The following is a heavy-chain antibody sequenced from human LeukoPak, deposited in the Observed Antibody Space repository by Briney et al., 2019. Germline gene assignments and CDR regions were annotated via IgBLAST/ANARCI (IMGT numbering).Heavy chain of an antibody. D-gene: IGHD6-6*01. J-gene: IGHJ6*02. CDR2: ISSSGSTI. CDR1: GFTFSDYY. Sequence: GGSLRLSCAASGFTFSDYYMSWIRQAPGKGLEWVSYISSSGSTIYYADSVKGRFTISRDNAKNSLYLQMNSLRAEDTAVYYCARGPSSIAAPVEYYYYGMDVWGQGTTVTVSS. CDR3: ARGPSSIAAPVEYYYYGMDV. V-gene: IGHV3-11*01.